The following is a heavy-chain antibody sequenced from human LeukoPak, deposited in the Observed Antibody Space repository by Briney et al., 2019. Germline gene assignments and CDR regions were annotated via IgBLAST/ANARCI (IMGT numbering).Heavy chain of an antibody. CDR1: GFTFSSYA. J-gene: IGHJ4*02. CDR2: ISYDGSNK. CDR3: ARDGFTVVIGYYFDY. Sequence: PGRSLRLSCAASGFTFSSYAMHWVRRAPGKGLEWVAVISYDGSNKYYADSVKGRFTISRDNSKNTLYLQMNSLRAEDTAVYYCARDGFTVVIGYYFDYWGQGTLVTVSS. V-gene: IGHV3-30*04. D-gene: IGHD4-23*01.